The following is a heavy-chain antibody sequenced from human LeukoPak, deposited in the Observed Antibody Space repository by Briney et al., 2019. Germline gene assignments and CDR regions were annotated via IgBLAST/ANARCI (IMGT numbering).Heavy chain of an antibody. CDR3: ARGWVTDL. CDR2: IKQDGSEK. CDR1: GFTFSSYY. V-gene: IGHV3-7*03. Sequence: PGGSLRLSCAASGFTFSSYYMTWVRQAPGKGLEWVANIKQDGSEKFYVDSVKGRFTISRDNTRNSLYLQMNSLRVEDTAVYYCARGWVTDLWGQGTLVTVSS. D-gene: IGHD6-19*01. J-gene: IGHJ5*02.